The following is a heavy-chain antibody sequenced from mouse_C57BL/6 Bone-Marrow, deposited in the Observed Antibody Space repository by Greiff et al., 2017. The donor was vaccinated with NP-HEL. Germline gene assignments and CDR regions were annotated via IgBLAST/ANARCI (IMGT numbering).Heavy chain of an antibody. Sequence: VKLMESGAELVRPGTSVKMSCKASGYTFTNYWIGWAKQRPGHGLEWIGDIYPGGGYTNYNEKFKGKATLTADKSSSTAYMQFSSLTSEDSAIYYCARWDYSGDYWGQGTTLTVSS. J-gene: IGHJ2*01. CDR3: ARWDYSGDY. CDR1: GYTFTNYW. CDR2: IYPGGGYT. D-gene: IGHD2-13*01. V-gene: IGHV1-63*01.